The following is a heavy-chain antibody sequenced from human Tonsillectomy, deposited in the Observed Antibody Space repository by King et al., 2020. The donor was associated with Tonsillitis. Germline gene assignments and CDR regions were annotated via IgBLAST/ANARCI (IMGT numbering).Heavy chain of an antibody. CDR1: GFALNTSGVG. Sequence: TLKESGPTLVKPTETLTLTCTFSGFALNTSGVGVGWIRQPPGKALEWLALIFLDDDKRYSPSLRSRLTITKDTSKNQGVLTMTIMDPVDTATYYCAHGTTADAFGFWGQGTMVTVSS. CDR2: IFLDDDK. D-gene: IGHD4-11*01. V-gene: IGHV2-5*02. J-gene: IGHJ3*01. CDR3: AHGTTADAFGF.